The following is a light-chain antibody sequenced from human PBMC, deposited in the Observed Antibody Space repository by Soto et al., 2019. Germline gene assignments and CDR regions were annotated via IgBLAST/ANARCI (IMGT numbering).Light chain of an antibody. CDR1: QSVSSSY. CDR2: GAS. V-gene: IGKV3-20*01. Sequence: EIVLTQSPGTLSLSPGERATLSCRVSQSVSSSYLAWYQQKPGQAPRLLIYGASSRATGIPDRFSGSGSGTDFTLTISRLEPEDFAVYYCQQYDSSPYTFGQGTKLEIK. CDR3: QQYDSSPYT. J-gene: IGKJ2*01.